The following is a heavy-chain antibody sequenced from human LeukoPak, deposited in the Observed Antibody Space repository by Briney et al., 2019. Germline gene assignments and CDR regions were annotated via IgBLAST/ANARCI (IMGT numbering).Heavy chain of an antibody. J-gene: IGHJ5*02. CDR3: ARSEYSSSSGWFDP. D-gene: IGHD6-6*01. V-gene: IGHV4-34*01. CDR1: GGSISSYY. Sequence: SETLSLTCTVSGGSISSYYWSWIRQPPGKGLEWIGEINHSGSTNYNPSLKSRVTISVDTSKNQFSLKLSSVTAADTAVYYCARSEYSSSSGWFDPWGQGTLVTVSS. CDR2: INHSGST.